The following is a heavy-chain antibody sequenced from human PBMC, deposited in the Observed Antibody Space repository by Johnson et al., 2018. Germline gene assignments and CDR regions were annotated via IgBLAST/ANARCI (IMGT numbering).Heavy chain of an antibody. CDR2: IIPIFGTA. Sequence: QVQLVQSGAEVKKPGSSVKVSCKASGGTFSSYAISWVRQAPGQGLEWMGGIIPIFGTANYAQKFQGRVTITADESTSTAYMELSSLRSEDTAGYYCARVGWPVVNKYYYYGMDVWGQGTTVTVSS. D-gene: IGHD4-23*01. J-gene: IGHJ6*02. V-gene: IGHV1-69*12. CDR3: ARVGWPVVNKYYYYGMDV. CDR1: GGTFSSYA.